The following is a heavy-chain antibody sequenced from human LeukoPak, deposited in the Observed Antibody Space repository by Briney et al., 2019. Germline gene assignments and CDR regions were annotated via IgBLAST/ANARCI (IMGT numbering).Heavy chain of an antibody. CDR1: GFTFSSYA. D-gene: IGHD3-3*01. V-gene: IGHV3-33*08. CDR2: IWYDGSNK. Sequence: GGSLRLSCAASGFTFSSYAMHWVRQAPGKGLEWVAVIWYDGSNKYYADSVKGRFTISRDNSKNTLYLQMNSLRAEDTAVYYCARASTRPLYYDFWSGYCDYWGQGTLVTVSS. J-gene: IGHJ4*02. CDR3: ARASTRPLYYDFWSGYCDY.